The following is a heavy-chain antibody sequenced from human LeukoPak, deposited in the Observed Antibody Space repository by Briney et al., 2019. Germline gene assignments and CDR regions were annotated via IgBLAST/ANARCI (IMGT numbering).Heavy chain of an antibody. D-gene: IGHD3-22*01. CDR2: IYYIGRA. J-gene: IGHJ3*02. CDR1: VVSTSSSGYY. V-gene: IGHV4-31*02. CDR3: ARFRKNYYDSSGSLAFDI. Sequence: TSGSLSFTSTVSVVSTSSSGYYGSGIRQHRGRGLGWVGSIYYIGRAYYNPSLKSRVIISVDTSNNQFSLSLSSVTAADTAVYYWARFRKNYYDSSGSLAFDIWGQGTTVTVSS.